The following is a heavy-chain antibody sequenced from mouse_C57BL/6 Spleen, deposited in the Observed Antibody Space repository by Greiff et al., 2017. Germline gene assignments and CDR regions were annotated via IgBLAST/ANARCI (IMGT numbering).Heavy chain of an antibody. CDR3: ARQTAQEAFDY. CDR2: ISSGGSYT. CDR1: GFTFSSYG. J-gene: IGHJ2*01. Sequence: DVTLVESGGDLVKPGGSLKLSCAASGFTFSSYGMSWVRQTPDKRLEWVATISSGGSYTYYPDSVKGRFPISRDNAKNTLYLQMSSLKSEDTAMYYCARQTAQEAFDYWGQGTTLTVSS. D-gene: IGHD3-2*02. V-gene: IGHV5-6*02.